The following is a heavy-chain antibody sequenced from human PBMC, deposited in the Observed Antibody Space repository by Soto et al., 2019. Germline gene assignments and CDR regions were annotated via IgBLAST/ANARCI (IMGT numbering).Heavy chain of an antibody. CDR3: ATGYPAAFDY. CDR2: ISAYNGNT. CDR1: GYSFTDYG. D-gene: IGHD3-9*01. V-gene: IGHV1-18*01. J-gene: IGHJ4*02. Sequence: QFQLVQSGAELKKPGASVKVSCKASGYSFTDYGITWVRQAPGQGLEWMGWISAYNGNTNYAQKLQGRVTMTTDTSTSTAYMELRNLRSDDTAVYYCATGYPAAFDYWGQGTLVTVSS.